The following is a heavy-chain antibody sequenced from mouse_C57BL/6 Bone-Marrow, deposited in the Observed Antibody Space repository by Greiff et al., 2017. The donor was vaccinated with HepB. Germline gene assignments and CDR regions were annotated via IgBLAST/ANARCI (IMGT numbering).Heavy chain of an antibody. V-gene: IGHV5-4*03. J-gene: IGHJ4*01. D-gene: IGHD5-2*01. CDR2: ISDGGSYT. CDR1: GFTFSSYA. Sequence: EVKLVESGGGLVKPGGSLKLSCAASGFTFSSYAMSWVRQTPEKRLEWVATISDGGSYTYYPDNVKGRFTISRDNAENNLYLQMSHLKSEDTAMYYCARLNTLSAMDYWGQGTSVTVSS. CDR3: ARLNTLSAMDY.